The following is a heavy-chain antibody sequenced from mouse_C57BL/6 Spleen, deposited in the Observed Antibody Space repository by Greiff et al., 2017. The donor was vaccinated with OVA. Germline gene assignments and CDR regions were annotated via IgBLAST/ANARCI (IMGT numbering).Heavy chain of an antibody. CDR3: ARSPGDYFDY. Sequence: EVKLVESGGGLVQPGGSLSLSCAASGFTFTDYYMSWVRQPPGTALEWLGFIRNKANGYTTEYSASVKGRFTISRDNSQSILYLQMNALRAEDSATYYCARSPGDYFDYWGQGTTRTVAS. V-gene: IGHV7-3*01. CDR1: GFTFTDYY. CDR2: IRNKANGYTT. J-gene: IGHJ2*01.